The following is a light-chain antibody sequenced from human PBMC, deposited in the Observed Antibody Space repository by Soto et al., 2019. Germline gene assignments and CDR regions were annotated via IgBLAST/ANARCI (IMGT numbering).Light chain of an antibody. CDR3: QQSYNSPQT. CDR1: ETISDY. CDR2: AAS. J-gene: IGKJ1*01. V-gene: IGKV1-39*01. Sequence: DIQMTQFPSSLSASVGDRITIACRASETISDYLNWYQHKPGTAPKLLVFAASSLQSGVPSRFSGSGSGTDFTLTISSLQPEDFATYSCQQSYNSPQTFGQGTKVDIK.